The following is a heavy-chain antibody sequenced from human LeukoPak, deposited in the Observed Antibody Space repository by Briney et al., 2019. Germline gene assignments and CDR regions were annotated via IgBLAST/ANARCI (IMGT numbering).Heavy chain of an antibody. CDR2: INPNSGGT. D-gene: IGHD3-10*01. J-gene: IGHJ4*02. V-gene: IGHV1-2*06. CDR1: GYTFTGYY. CDR3: ASGDLWFGELSKFDY. Sequence: ASVKVSCKASGYTFTGYYMHWVRQAPGQGLEWMGRINPNSGGTNYAQKFQGRVTMTRDTSISTAYMELSRLRSDDTAVYYCASGDLWFGELSKFDYWGQGTLVTVSS.